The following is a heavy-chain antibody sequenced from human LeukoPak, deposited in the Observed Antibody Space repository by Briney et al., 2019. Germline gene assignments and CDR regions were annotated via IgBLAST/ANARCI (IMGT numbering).Heavy chain of an antibody. V-gene: IGHV4-34*01. CDR3: ARFSQYYDSPTHYLDY. CDR1: GGSFSGYY. CDR2: INHSGST. J-gene: IGHJ4*02. D-gene: IGHD2/OR15-2a*01. Sequence: SETLSLTCAVYGGSFSGYYWSWIRQPPGKGLEWTGEINHSGSTNYNPSLKSRVTISVDTSKNQFSLRLNSVTAADTAVYYCARFSQYYDSPTHYLDYWGQGILVTVSS.